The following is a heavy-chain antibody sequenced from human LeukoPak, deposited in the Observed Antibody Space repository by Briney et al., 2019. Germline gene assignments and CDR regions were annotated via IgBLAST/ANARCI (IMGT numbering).Heavy chain of an antibody. CDR1: GFTFSSFG. J-gene: IGHJ4*02. CDR3: AGDYGLGYFDY. D-gene: IGHD4-17*01. Sequence: PGGSLRLSCIASGFTFSSFGVHWVRQAPGKGLEWVAVISYDGTNKFYADSVEGRFTISRDNSKNTLYLQMNSLRAEDTAVYYCAGDYGLGYFDYWGQGTLVTVSS. V-gene: IGHV3-30*03. CDR2: ISYDGTNK.